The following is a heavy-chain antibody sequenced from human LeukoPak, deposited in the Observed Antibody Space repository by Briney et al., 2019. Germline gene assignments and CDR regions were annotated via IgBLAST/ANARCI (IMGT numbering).Heavy chain of an antibody. CDR3: ARWGGAIVAVDY. V-gene: IGHV4-59*12. CDR1: GGSISSYY. J-gene: IGHJ4*02. Sequence: SETLSLTCTVSGGSISSYYWNWIRQPPGKGLEWIGYIYYSGSTNYNPSLKSRVTISVDTSKNQFSLKLSSVTAADTAVYYCARWGGAIVAVDYWGQGTLVTVSS. CDR2: IYYSGST. D-gene: IGHD2-15*01.